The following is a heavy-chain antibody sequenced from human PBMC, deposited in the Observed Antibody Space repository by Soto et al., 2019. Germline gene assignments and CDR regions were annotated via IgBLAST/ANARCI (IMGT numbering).Heavy chain of an antibody. D-gene: IGHD3-3*01. CDR2: VSGGGAST. Sequence: EVQLWESGGGFEQPGGSLRLSCAATGFSFAGYALTWVRQAPGKGLEWLSAVSGGGASTYYADSVRGRFSISRDVSGNMIYLQLNRLTAGDTATYYCAKTQTFNGYYGGFHAWGQGTRVTVSS. V-gene: IGHV3-23*01. CDR3: AKTQTFNGYYGGFHA. CDR1: GFSFAGYA. J-gene: IGHJ5*02.